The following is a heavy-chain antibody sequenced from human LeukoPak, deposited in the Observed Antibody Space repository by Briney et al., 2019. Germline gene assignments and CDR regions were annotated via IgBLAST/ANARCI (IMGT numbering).Heavy chain of an antibody. CDR2: ISGSGGST. J-gene: IGHJ3*02. V-gene: IGHV3-23*01. CDR3: AKHIVGAPVVSSAFDI. D-gene: IGHD1-26*01. CDR1: GLTFNNYA. Sequence: GGSLRLSCAASGLTFNNYAMSRVRQAPGKGLEWVSAISGSGGSTYYADSVKGRFTISRDNSKNTLYLQMNSLRAEDTAVYYCAKHIVGAPVVSSAFDIWGQGTMVTVSS.